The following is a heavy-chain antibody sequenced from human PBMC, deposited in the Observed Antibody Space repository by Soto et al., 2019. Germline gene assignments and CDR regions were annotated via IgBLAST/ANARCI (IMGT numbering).Heavy chain of an antibody. D-gene: IGHD2-8*01. Sequence: EVQLVESGGGLVQPGKALRLSCAASGFTFSKYWMHWVRQAPGKGPVWVSYISGDGTTTDYADSVKGRFTISRDNAKNTLYLQMDSLRVEVTAVYYCAIQDCTNDVCLEAAVTVGGALEYWGQGAQVTVTS. J-gene: IGHJ4*02. CDR3: AIQDCTNDVCLEAAVTVGGALEY. CDR1: GFTFSKYW. V-gene: IGHV3-74*01. CDR2: ISGDGTTT.